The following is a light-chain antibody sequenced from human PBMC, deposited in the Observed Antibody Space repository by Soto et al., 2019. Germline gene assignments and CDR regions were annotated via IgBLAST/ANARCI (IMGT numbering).Light chain of an antibody. CDR3: QSSDSTLRGV. V-gene: IGLV1-40*01. Sequence: QSVLTQPPSVSGAPGQRVTISCTGSSSNIGAGYDVHWYQQLPGTAPKLLIYGNSNRPSGVPDRFSASKSGTSASLAITGLQAEDEADYYCQSSDSTLRGVFGGGTQLTVL. J-gene: IGLJ2*01. CDR2: GNS. CDR1: SSNIGAGYD.